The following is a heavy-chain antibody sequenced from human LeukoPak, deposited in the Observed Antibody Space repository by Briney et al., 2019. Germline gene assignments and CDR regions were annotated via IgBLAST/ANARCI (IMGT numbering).Heavy chain of an antibody. D-gene: IGHD3-22*01. CDR2: IKSDGST. CDR3: ARAPSEIGGYYPEYFRH. V-gene: IGHV3-74*01. J-gene: IGHJ1*01. Sequence: RSGGSLRLSCEASGFTFNTHAMSWVRQAPGKGLVWVSRIKSDGSTNYADSVKGRFTISRDNAKNTVSLQMNSLRAEDTGVYYCARAPSEIGGYYPEYFRHWGQGTLVTVSS. CDR1: GFTFNTHA.